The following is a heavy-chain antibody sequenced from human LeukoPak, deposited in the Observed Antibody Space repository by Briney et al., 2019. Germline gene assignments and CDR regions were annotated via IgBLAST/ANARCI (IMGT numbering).Heavy chain of an antibody. CDR3: ARGATIFGVVINFDY. Sequence: PSESLSLTCTVSGGSISSYYWSWIRQPPGKGLEWIGYIYYSGSTNYNPSLKSRVTISVDTSKNQFSLKLSSVTAADTAVYYCARGATIFGVVINFDYWGQGTLVTVSS. CDR2: IYYSGST. J-gene: IGHJ4*02. V-gene: IGHV4-59*01. CDR1: GGSISSYY. D-gene: IGHD3-3*01.